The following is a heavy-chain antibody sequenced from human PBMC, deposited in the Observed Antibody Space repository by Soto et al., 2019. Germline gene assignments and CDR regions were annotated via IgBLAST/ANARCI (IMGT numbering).Heavy chain of an antibody. D-gene: IGHD6-6*01. CDR3: VRHVRDSSSLSVRYFFDY. Sequence: QLRLQESGPGLVKPSETLSLTCTVSGASISSDGFYWGWIRQPPGKGLEWIASIYYNGATFHNPPLTTRVTMSVDTSKNQFSLSLRSVTAADTAVYFCVRHVRDSSSLSVRYFFDYWGQGTLVTVSS. CDR2: IYYNGAT. CDR1: GASISSDGFY. J-gene: IGHJ4*02. V-gene: IGHV4-39*01.